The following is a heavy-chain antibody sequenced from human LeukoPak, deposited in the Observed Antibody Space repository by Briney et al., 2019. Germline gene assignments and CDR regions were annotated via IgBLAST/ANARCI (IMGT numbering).Heavy chain of an antibody. J-gene: IGHJ3*02. D-gene: IGHD7-27*01. CDR2: IYYSGST. Sequence: PSQTLSLTCTVSGASISSGDYYWSWIRQSPGRGLEWIGYIYYSGSTYYNPSLKSRVTISVDTSKNQFSLKLSSVTAADTAVYYCARVGPNLNWGEGLGVFDIWGPGTKVTVSS. CDR1: GASISSGDYY. CDR3: ARVGPNLNWGEGLGVFDI. V-gene: IGHV4-30-4*01.